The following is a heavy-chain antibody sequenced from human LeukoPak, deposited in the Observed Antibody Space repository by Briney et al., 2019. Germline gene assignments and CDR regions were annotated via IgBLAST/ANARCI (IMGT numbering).Heavy chain of an antibody. CDR3: ASRPADTTWYGVFDY. CDR1: GGSINSHY. J-gene: IGHJ4*02. D-gene: IGHD3-10*01. Sequence: SETLSLTCSVSGGSINSHYWSWIRQPPGKRLEWIGYIFNTGNTNYNPSLASGVTMSVDTSSAQFFLRLTPVTAADTAIYYCASRPADTTWYGVFDYWSQGTLVTVSS. V-gene: IGHV4-59*11. CDR2: IFNTGNT.